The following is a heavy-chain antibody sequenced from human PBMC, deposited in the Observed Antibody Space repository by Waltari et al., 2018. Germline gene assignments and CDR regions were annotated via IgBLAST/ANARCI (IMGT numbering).Heavy chain of an antibody. CDR1: GFPFSDYW. Sequence: EVQLVEAGGELVQPGGSLSLSCEASGFPFSDYWMPWARQSPGKGPVWVSRINGDGYGITYSDSVKGRFTISRDNTKNTLYLQMNSLRVEDTAVYYCARKGGRGYAYGPFYFDYWGQGALVIVSS. D-gene: IGHD5-12*01. CDR3: ARKGGRGYAYGPFYFDY. CDR2: INGDGYGI. V-gene: IGHV3-74*01. J-gene: IGHJ4*02.